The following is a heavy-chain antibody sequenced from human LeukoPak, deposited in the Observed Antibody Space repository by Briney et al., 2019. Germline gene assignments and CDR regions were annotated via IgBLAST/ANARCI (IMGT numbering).Heavy chain of an antibody. Sequence: GGSLRLSCAASGFIFSDYSMSWVRQAPGKGLEWLSFISTSSNTIYYADSAKGRFTVSRDNAKNSLFLQMNSLRPEDTATYYCARGAAHSYGYFSDYWGQGILVAVS. CDR3: ARGAAHSYGYFSDY. V-gene: IGHV3-48*01. CDR1: GFIFSDYS. CDR2: ISTSSNTI. D-gene: IGHD4-17*01. J-gene: IGHJ4*02.